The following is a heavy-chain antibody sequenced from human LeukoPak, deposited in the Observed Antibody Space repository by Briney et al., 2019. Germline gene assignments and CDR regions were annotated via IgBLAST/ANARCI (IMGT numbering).Heavy chain of an antibody. J-gene: IGHJ4*02. CDR3: ARGRVFLSSLSYWSY. Sequence: SETLSLTCAVYGGSFSGYYWSWIRQPPGRGLEWIGEINHSGSTSYNPSLKSRVTISVDTSKNQFSLKLSSVTAADTAVYYCARGRVFLSSLSYWSYWGQGTLVTVSS. D-gene: IGHD6-6*01. CDR2: INHSGST. V-gene: IGHV4-34*01. CDR1: GGSFSGYY.